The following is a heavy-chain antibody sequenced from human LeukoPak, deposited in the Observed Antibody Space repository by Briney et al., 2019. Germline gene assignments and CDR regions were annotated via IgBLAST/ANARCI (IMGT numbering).Heavy chain of an antibody. CDR1: AGSISCYY. V-gene: IGHV4-59*01. J-gene: IGHJ4*02. CDR3: ARAGSDFDY. Sequence: SQTLSPTCTVYAGSISCYYRSWIRQPPGNGLEWIGYIYHSQSTNYNHSLERRITISVDMSKNQFSLKLNSVTAADTAVYYCARAGSDFDYWGEGTLVTVSS. D-gene: IGHD3-10*01. CDR2: IYHSQST.